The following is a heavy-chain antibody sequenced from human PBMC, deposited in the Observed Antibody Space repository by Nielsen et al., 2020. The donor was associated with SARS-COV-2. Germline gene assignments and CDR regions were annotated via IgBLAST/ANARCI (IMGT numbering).Heavy chain of an antibody. CDR1: GFTFSSYG. CDR2: IRYDGSNK. V-gene: IGHV3-30*02. D-gene: IGHD3-10*01. J-gene: IGHJ4*02. Sequence: GGSLRLSCAASGFTFSSYGMHWVRQAPGKGLEWVAFIRYDGSNKYYADSVKGRFTISRDNAKNSLYLQMNSLRAEDTAVYYCARFVYYGSGSFDYWGQGTLVTVSS. CDR3: ARFVYYGSGSFDY.